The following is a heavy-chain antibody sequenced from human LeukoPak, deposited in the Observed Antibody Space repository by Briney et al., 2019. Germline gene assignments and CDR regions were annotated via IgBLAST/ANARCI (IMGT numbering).Heavy chain of an antibody. V-gene: IGHV3-23*01. Sequence: GGSLRLSCAASGFTFSGYGMSWVRQAPGKGLKWVSAISGSGGSTYYADSVKGRITISRDDSKNTAYLQMNSLKTEDTAVCYCTTRRPDAFDIWGQGTMVTVSS. CDR1: GFTFSGYG. CDR3: TTRRPDAFDI. CDR2: ISGSGGST. J-gene: IGHJ3*02.